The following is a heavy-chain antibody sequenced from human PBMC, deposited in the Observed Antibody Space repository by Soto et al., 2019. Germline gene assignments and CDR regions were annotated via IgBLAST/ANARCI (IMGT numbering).Heavy chain of an antibody. V-gene: IGHV4-4*07. CDR2: IYTSGST. J-gene: IGHJ6*01. D-gene: IGHD2-8*01. Sequence: SDFDLRRICAQAGKGLEWIGRIYTSGSTNYNPSLKSRVTMSVDTSKNQFSLKLSSVTAADTAVYDGARENGRRVRYYGLDIWGQGTDVTVS. CDR3: ARENGRRVRYYGLDI. CDR1: SDFD.